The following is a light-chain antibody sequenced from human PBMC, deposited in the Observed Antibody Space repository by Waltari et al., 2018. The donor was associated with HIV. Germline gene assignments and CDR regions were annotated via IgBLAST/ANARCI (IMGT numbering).Light chain of an antibody. J-gene: IGLJ3*02. CDR1: LPNLGGNF. V-gene: IGLV1-47*01. CDR3: STWDNSLSHWV. Sequence: HSVATPTPPPSGTPGQTLSISCSGALPNLGGNFLHWYQQRPGTAPRLLLYRNDQRPSGVPDRFSGSKSATSASLAISGLRSEDEADYHCSTWDNSLSHWVFGGGTKVTVL. CDR2: RND.